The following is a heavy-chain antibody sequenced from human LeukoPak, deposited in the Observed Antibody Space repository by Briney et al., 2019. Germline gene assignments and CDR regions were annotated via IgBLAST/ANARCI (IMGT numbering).Heavy chain of an antibody. J-gene: IGHJ4*02. D-gene: IGHD3-10*01. CDR2: ISSSGSYT. Sequence: GGSLRLSCAASAFTFSDYDMSWVRQAPGKGLEWVSYISSSGSYTNNEDSVKGGFTISRYNANNSLYLQMNSLRAEDTAVYYCARDRDGGYFDYWGQGTLVTVSS. CDR3: ARDRDGGYFDY. V-gene: IGHV3-11*05. CDR1: AFTFSDYD.